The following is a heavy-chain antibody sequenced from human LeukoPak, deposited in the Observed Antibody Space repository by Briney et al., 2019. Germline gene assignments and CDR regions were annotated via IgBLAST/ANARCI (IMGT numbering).Heavy chain of an antibody. CDR1: GFTFDDYA. Sequence: GGSLRLSCAASGFTFDDYAMHWVRQAPGKGLEWVSGISWNSGSIGYADSVKGRFTISRDNAKNSLYLQMNSLRAEDTALYYCAREGYYYDSSGYVYAFDIWGQGTMVTVSS. D-gene: IGHD3-22*01. V-gene: IGHV3-9*01. CDR2: ISWNSGSI. J-gene: IGHJ3*02. CDR3: AREGYYYDSSGYVYAFDI.